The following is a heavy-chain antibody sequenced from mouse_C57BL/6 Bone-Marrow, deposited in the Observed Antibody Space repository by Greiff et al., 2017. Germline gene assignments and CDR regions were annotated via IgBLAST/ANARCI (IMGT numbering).Heavy chain of an antibody. V-gene: IGHV2-6*01. CDR1: GFSFTSYG. D-gene: IGHD1-1*01. CDR3: ATPYGSSWFAY. J-gene: IGHJ3*01. CDR2: ICGVGST. Sequence: VKVVDSGPGLVAPSQSLSITCTVSGFSFTSYGVDWVRQSPGKGLEWLGVICGVGSTNYNSAFKSRLSISKDNSKSQVFLKMNSLQTDDTAMDYCATPYGSSWFAYWGQGTLVTVSA.